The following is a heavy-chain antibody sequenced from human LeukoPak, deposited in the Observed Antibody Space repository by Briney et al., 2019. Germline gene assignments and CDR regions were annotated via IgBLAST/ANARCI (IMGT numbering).Heavy chain of an antibody. D-gene: IGHD1-26*01. V-gene: IGHV4-59*01. CDR3: ARLVGNWFDP. CDR1: GGSITNYY. CDR2: IYYSGTT. J-gene: IGHJ5*02. Sequence: ASETLSLTCTVSGGSITNYYWSWIRQPPGKGLEWIGYIYYSGTTNYNPSLNSRVTITVDTSKSQSSLRLNSVTAADTAVYYCARLVGNWFDPWGQGTLVTVSS.